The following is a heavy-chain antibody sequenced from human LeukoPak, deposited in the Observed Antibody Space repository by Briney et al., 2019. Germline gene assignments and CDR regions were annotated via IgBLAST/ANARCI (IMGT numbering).Heavy chain of an antibody. D-gene: IGHD3-22*01. J-gene: IGHJ4*02. Sequence: GASVKVSCKASGYTFTDYYMHWVRQAPGQGLEWMGWINPNSGGTNYAQKFKGRVTLTRDTSITTAYMELSSLRPDDTAVYYCARGSYSESSAYSPYSWGQGPLIPVSS. CDR1: GYTFTDYY. CDR2: INPNSGGT. V-gene: IGHV1-2*02. CDR3: ARGSYSESSAYSPYS.